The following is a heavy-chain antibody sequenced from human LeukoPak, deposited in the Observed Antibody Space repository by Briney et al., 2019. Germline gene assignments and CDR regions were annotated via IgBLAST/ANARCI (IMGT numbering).Heavy chain of an antibody. CDR3: ARVLRDYDSRAYDAFDI. CDR1: GFTISTYG. Sequence: GGSLRLSCAASGFTISTYGMHWVCQAPGKGLEWVALISYDGSDKYYADSVKGRFTISGDNSKNTLYLQMNSLRAEDTAVYYCARVLRDYDSRAYDAFDIWGQGTMVTVSS. CDR2: ISYDGSDK. J-gene: IGHJ3*02. D-gene: IGHD3-22*01. V-gene: IGHV3-30*03.